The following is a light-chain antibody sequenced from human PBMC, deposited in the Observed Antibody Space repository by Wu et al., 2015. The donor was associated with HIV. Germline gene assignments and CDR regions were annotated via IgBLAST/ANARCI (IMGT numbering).Light chain of an antibody. J-gene: IGKJ1*01. V-gene: IGKV3-20*01. CDR3: QQYGSSPRT. CDR1: QSVRSNY. Sequence: EIVLTQSPGTLSSSPGERAALSCRASQSVRSNYLAWYQQKPGQSPRLLMYDASTRATGIPDRFSGSGSGTDFTLVITRLEPEDFAVYYCQQYGSSPRTFGQGTKVEIK. CDR2: DAS.